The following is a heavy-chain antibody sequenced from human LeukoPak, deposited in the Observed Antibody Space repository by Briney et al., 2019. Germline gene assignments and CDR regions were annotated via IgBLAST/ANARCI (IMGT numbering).Heavy chain of an antibody. CDR3: AIGGSRGIAAAFDY. V-gene: IGHV3-23*01. D-gene: IGHD6-13*01. Sequence: GGSLRLSCAASGFTFSSYAMSWVRQAPGRGLEWVSAISGSGGSTYYADSVKGRFTISRDNSKNTLYLQMNSLRAEDTAVYYCAIGGSRGIAAAFDYWGQGTLVTVSS. CDR2: ISGSGGST. CDR1: GFTFSSYA. J-gene: IGHJ4*02.